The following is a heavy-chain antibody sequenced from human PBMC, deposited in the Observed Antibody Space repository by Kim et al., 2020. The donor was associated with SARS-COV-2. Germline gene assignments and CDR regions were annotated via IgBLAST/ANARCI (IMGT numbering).Heavy chain of an antibody. V-gene: IGHV4-34*01. CDR3: ARGFYYYGSGSYVLRPLDY. D-gene: IGHD3-10*01. J-gene: IGHJ4*02. Sequence: SRVTISVDTTKNQFSLKLSSVTAADTAVYYCARGFYYYGSGSYVLRPLDYWGQGTLVTVSS.